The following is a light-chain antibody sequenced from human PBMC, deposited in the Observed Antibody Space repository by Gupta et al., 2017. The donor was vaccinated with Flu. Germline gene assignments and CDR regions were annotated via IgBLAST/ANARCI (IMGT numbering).Light chain of an antibody. CDR1: QSVLYSSNNKNY. J-gene: IGKJ1*01. V-gene: IGKV4-1*01. CDR3: QQYYSTPWT. Sequence: SLGERATINCKSSQSVLYSSNNKNYLDWYQQKPGQPPKLLIYWASTRESGVPDRFSGSGSGTDFTLTISSLQAEDVAVYYCQQYYSTPWTFGQGTKVEIK. CDR2: WAS.